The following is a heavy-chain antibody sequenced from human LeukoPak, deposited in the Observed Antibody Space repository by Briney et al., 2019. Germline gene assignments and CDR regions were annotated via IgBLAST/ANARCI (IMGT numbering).Heavy chain of an antibody. J-gene: IGHJ4*02. D-gene: IGHD3-3*01. CDR1: GFTFSSYA. V-gene: IGHV3-23*01. Sequence: GGSLRLSCAASGFTFSSYAMSWVRQAPGKGLGWVSAISGSGGSTYYADSVKGRFTISRDNSKNTLYLQMNSLRAEDTAVYYCAKVGGFWSGYYTAFDYWGQGTLVTVSS. CDR3: AKVGGFWSGYYTAFDY. CDR2: ISGSGGST.